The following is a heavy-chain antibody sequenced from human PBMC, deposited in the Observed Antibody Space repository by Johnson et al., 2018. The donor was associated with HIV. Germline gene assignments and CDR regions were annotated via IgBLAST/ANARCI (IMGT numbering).Heavy chain of an antibody. V-gene: IGHV3-64*01. CDR3: AKDRGGCALGAFDI. D-gene: IGHD3-16*01. Sequence: VQLVESGGGLVQPGGSLRLSCAASRFTFSSYAMHWVRQAPGRGLAYVSAISSNGGSTYYANSVKGRFTMSRDNSKNTLYLQMNSLRDEHTALYYCAKDRGGCALGAFDIWGHGTMVTVSS. J-gene: IGHJ3*02. CDR1: RFTFSSYA. CDR2: ISSNGGST.